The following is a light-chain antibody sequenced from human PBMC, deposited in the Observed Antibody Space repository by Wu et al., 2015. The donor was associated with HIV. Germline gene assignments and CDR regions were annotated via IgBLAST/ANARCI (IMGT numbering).Light chain of an antibody. J-gene: IGKJ2*01. CDR1: QSGNS. V-gene: IGKV3D-20*02. Sequence: DIVLTQSPGTLSLSPGESATLFCKVSQSGNSLTWIQKRRGQAPRLLIYDSSRRASGVPDRFIGSGSGTDFSLTIKNVIREDFAVYFCQQFEFFGLGTALEI. CDR3: QQFEF. CDR2: DSS.